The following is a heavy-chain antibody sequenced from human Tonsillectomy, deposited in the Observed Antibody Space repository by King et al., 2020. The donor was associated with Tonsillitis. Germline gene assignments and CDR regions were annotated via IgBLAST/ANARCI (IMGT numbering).Heavy chain of an antibody. D-gene: IGHD3-22*01. CDR3: TTDDYYDSDGYYCDY. J-gene: IGHJ4*02. CDR1: GFTFNNAW. Sequence: QLVQSGGGLVKPGGSLRLSCAASGFTFNNAWMSWVRQAPGKGLEWVGRIKSKTDGGTTNYAAPVKGRFTISRDDSENTLYLQMNSLKIEDTAVYYCTTDDYYDSDGYYCDYWGQGTLVTVSS. V-gene: IGHV3-15*01. CDR2: IKSKTDGGTT.